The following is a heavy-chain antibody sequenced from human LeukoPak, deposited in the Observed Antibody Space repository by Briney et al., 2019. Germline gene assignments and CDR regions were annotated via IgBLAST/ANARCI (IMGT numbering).Heavy chain of an antibody. J-gene: IGHJ3*02. D-gene: IGHD1-7*01. V-gene: IGHV4-39*07. Sequence: SETLSLTCTVSGGSISSSSYYWGWIRQPPGKGLEWIGSIYYSGSTNYNPSLKSRVTISVDTSKNQFSLKLSSVTAADTAVYYCARDTGNYPHVAFDIWGQGTMVTVSS. CDR1: GGSISSSSYY. CDR2: IYYSGST. CDR3: ARDTGNYPHVAFDI.